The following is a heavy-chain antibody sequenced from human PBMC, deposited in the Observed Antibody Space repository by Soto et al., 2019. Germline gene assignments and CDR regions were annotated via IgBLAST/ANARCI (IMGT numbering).Heavy chain of an antibody. J-gene: IGHJ4*02. CDR1: GGTFSSSA. CDR3: SRDSGSGWYLG. V-gene: IGHV1-69*12. Sequence: QVQLVQSGAEVKKPGSSVKVSCKASGGTFSSSAINWVRQAPGQGLEWMGGIIPIFNTSNYAQKLQGRVTITADESTSTAYMELSSLRSEDTAVYFCSRDSGSGWYLGWGQGTLVTVSS. CDR2: IIPIFNTS. D-gene: IGHD6-19*01.